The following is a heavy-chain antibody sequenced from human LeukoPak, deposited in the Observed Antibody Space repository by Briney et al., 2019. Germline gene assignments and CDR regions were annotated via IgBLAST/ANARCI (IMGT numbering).Heavy chain of an antibody. J-gene: IGHJ5*02. CDR1: GYTLSDYD. V-gene: IGHV1-8*01. CDR2: INPNSLIP. D-gene: IGHD1-26*01. Sequence: ASVKVSCKASGYTLSDYDINWVRQAPGQGLEYMGWINPNSLIPGYARKFRGRVTLTMDTSIRTAYMELSGLTYDDTAIYYCARVKLVPTVSFDPWGQGTLVTVSS. CDR3: ARVKLVPTVSFDP.